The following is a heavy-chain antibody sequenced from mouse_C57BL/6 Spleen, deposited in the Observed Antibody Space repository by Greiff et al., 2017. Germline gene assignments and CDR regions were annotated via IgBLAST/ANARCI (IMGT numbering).Heavy chain of an antibody. D-gene: IGHD2-4*01. CDR1: GYTFTSYW. CDR3: AREGLYDYDFAY. V-gene: IGHV1-64*01. J-gene: IGHJ3*01. Sequence: VQLQQPGAELVKPGASVKLSCKASGYTFTSYWLHWVKQRPGQGLEWIGMIHPNSGSTNYNEKFKSKATLTVDKSSSAAYMQLSSLTSEDSAVYCGAREGLYDYDFAYWGQGTLGTVSA. CDR2: IHPNSGST.